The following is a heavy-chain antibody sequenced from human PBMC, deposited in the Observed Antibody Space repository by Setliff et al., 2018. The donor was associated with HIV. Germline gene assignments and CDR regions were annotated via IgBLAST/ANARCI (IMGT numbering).Heavy chain of an antibody. Sequence: SETLSLTCTVSGGSINNYFWSWIRQSPGRGLEWIGYIYYSGETNYNPSLKSRVTISVDTSEIQFSLKLSSVTAADTAVYYCARHDITLVRGLVWGQGTTVTVSS. J-gene: IGHJ6*02. CDR3: ARHDITLVRGLV. V-gene: IGHV4-59*08. CDR2: IYYSGET. D-gene: IGHD3-10*01. CDR1: GGSINNYF.